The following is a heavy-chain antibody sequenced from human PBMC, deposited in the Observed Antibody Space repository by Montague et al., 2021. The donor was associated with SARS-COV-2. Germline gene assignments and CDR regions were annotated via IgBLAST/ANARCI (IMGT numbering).Heavy chain of an antibody. V-gene: IGHV4-34*01. D-gene: IGHD6-19*01. CDR2: IHHSGST. J-gene: IGHJ6*02. Sequence: SETLSLTCAVYGGSFSGYYWTWIRQPPGKGLEWIGEIHHSGSTSYNPSLKSRVTISVDTSKNQLSLKLSSVTAADTAVYYYARGPVAATGYYYGMDVWGQGTTVTVSS. CDR1: GGSFSGYY. CDR3: ARGPVAATGYYYGMDV.